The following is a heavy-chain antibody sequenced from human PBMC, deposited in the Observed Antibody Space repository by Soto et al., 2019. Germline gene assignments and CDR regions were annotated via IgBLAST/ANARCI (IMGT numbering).Heavy chain of an antibody. CDR3: ARGASRRNWFDP. CDR1: GGSISSGGYS. CDR2: IYHSGST. J-gene: IGHJ5*02. V-gene: IGHV4-30-2*01. Sequence: SETLSLTCAVSGGSISSGGYSWSWIRQPPGKGLEWIGYIYHSGSTYYNPSLKSRVTISVDRSKNQFSLKLSSVTAADTAVYYCARGASRRNWFDPWGQGTLVTVSS. D-gene: IGHD2-2*01.